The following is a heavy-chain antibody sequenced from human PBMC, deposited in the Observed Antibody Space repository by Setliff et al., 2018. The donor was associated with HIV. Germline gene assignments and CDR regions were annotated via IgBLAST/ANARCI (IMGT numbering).Heavy chain of an antibody. D-gene: IGHD6-19*01. V-gene: IGHV4-59*01. CDR3: ARGYPGIAVAGLSYYYYYYMDV. Sequence: SETLSLTCTVSGGSIGSEYWSWIRQPPGKGLEWIGCIYYSGTTNCNPSLKSRVTFSLDKSKNQFSLRLTSVTAADTAVYYCARGYPGIAVAGLSYYYYYYMDVWGKGTTVTVSS. J-gene: IGHJ6*03. CDR1: GGSIGSEY. CDR2: IYYSGTT.